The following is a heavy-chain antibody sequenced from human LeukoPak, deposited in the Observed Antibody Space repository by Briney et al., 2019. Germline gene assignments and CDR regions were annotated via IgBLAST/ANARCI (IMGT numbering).Heavy chain of an antibody. CDR3: ARAGASGPYYMDV. CDR1: GGSISSGDYY. V-gene: IGHV4-30-4*08. D-gene: IGHD3-3*01. Sequence: PSETLSLTCTVSGGSISSGDYYWSWIRQPPGKGLEWIGYIYYSGSTYYNPSLKNRVTISVDTSKNQFSLKLSSVTAADTAAYYCARAGASGPYYMDVWGKGTTVTVSS. CDR2: IYYSGST. J-gene: IGHJ6*03.